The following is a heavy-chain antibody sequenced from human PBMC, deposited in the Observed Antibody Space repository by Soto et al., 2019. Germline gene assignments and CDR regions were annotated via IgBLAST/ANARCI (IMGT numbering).Heavy chain of an antibody. D-gene: IGHD5-12*01. CDR2: INPSGGST. V-gene: IGHV1-46*01. CDR3: AREGNGYNLGPSVDFDY. J-gene: IGHJ4*02. CDR1: GYTFTNHY. Sequence: QVQLVQSGAEVTKPGASAKVSCKASGYTFTNHYMHWVRQAPGQGLEWMGVINPSGGSTDYAQKFQGRVTMTRDTPTSTVYMEVSSLRSEDTAVFYCAREGNGYNLGPSVDFDYWGQGTLVTVSS.